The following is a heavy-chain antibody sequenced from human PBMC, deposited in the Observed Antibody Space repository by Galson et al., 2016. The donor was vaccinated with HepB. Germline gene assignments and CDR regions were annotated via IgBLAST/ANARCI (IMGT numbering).Heavy chain of an antibody. CDR2: ISGSGGTT. Sequence: SLRLSCAVSGLTFNSYAMSWVRQAPGKGLEWVSAISGSGGTTYYAESVKGRFTFSRDYSQNTLSLEMNSLRVEDTAVYYCAKVGRTIDAFDIWGQGTMVTASS. V-gene: IGHV3-23*01. J-gene: IGHJ3*02. D-gene: IGHD5-24*01. CDR3: AKVGRTIDAFDI. CDR1: GLTFNSYA.